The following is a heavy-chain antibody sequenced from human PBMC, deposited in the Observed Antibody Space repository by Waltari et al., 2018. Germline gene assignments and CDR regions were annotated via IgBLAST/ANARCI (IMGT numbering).Heavy chain of an antibody. CDR2: INTSGNT. CDR1: GGPISSYY. D-gene: IGHD5-12*01. J-gene: IGHJ4*02. Sequence: QVQLQESGPGLVKPSETLSLTCTVPGGPISSYYWSWIRQPAGEGLGWIGRINTSGNTKFNPSLESRVPVSVDTSKNQFSLKLSSVTAADTAVYYCARSYSGYDYDSWGQGTLVTVSS. CDR3: ARSYSGYDYDS. V-gene: IGHV4-4*07.